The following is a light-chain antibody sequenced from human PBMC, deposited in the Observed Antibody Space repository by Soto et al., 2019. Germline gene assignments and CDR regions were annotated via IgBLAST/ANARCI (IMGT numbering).Light chain of an antibody. CDR2: KDT. CDR1: ALAKQF. Sequence: SYELTQSPSVSVSPGQTARISCSGDALAKQFGNWYQQKPGQAPVVIIYKDTERPSWIPERFSGSSSGTTVTLTISGVQEEDEADYYCQSTDNSGSNYVFGSGTRSPS. V-gene: IGLV3-25*02. J-gene: IGLJ1*01. CDR3: QSTDNSGSNYV.